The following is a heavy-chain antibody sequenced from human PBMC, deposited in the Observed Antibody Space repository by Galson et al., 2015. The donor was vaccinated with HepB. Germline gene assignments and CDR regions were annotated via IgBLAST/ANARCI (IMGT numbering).Heavy chain of an antibody. CDR2: TYYRSKWIY. CDR1: GDSVSSTYAV. J-gene: IGHJ6*02. CDR3: AYGVDV. V-gene: IGHV6-1*01. Sequence: CAISGDSVSSTYAVWNWIRQSPSRGLEWLGRTYYRSKWIYDYAESVKSRITITPDTSKNLVSLQLHSVIPEDAAVYYCAYGVDVWGQGTTVTVSS.